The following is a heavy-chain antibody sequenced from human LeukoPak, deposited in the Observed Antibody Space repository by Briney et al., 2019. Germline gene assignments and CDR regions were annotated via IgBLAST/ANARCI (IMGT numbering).Heavy chain of an antibody. Sequence: PSETLSLTCTVSGGSISSYYWSWIRQPAGKGLEWIGRIYTSGSTNYNPSLKSRVTMSVDTSKNQFSLKLSSVTAADTAVYYCARDFWAPFPHSSSYFDYWGQGTLVTVSS. CDR3: ARDFWAPFPHSSSYFDY. J-gene: IGHJ4*02. CDR2: IYTSGST. D-gene: IGHD6-13*01. CDR1: GGSISSYY. V-gene: IGHV4-4*07.